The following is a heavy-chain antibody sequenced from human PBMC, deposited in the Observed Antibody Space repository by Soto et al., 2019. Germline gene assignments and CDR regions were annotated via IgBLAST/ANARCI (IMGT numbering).Heavy chain of an antibody. D-gene: IGHD3-3*01. Sequence: GASVKVSCKASGGTFSSYAISWVRQAPGQGLEWMGGIIPIFGTANYAQKFQGRVAITADKSTSTAYMELSSLRSEDTAVYYCARITKQLRFLEWPRFDPWGQGTLVTVSS. CDR1: GGTFSSYA. V-gene: IGHV1-69*06. J-gene: IGHJ5*02. CDR3: ARITKQLRFLEWPRFDP. CDR2: IIPIFGTA.